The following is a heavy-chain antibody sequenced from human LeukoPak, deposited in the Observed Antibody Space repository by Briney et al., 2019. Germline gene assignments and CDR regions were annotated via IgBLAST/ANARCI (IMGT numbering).Heavy chain of an antibody. CDR3: ARRYGETAFDI. CDR2: IYYSGST. Sequence: SETLSLTCTVSGGSISSSSYYWGWIRQPPGKGLEWIGSIYYSGSTYYNPSLKSRVTISVDTSKNQFSLKLSSVTAADTAVYYCARRYGETAFDIWGQGTMVTVSS. J-gene: IGHJ3*02. V-gene: IGHV4-39*01. CDR1: GGSISSSSYY. D-gene: IGHD4-17*01.